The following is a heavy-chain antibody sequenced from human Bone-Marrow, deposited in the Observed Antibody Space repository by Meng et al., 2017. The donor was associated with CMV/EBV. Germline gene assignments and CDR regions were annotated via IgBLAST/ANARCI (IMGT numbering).Heavy chain of an antibody. CDR2: ISAYNGNT. CDR3: ARAPRIAAAGTMLILAY. CDR1: GGTFSSYA. Sequence: ASVKVSCKASGGTFSSYAISWVRQAPGQGLEWMGWISAYNGNTNYAQKLQGRVTMTTDTSTSTAYMELRSLRSDDTAVYYCARAPRIAAAGTMLILAYWGQGTLVTVYS. V-gene: IGHV1-18*01. J-gene: IGHJ4*02. D-gene: IGHD6-13*01.